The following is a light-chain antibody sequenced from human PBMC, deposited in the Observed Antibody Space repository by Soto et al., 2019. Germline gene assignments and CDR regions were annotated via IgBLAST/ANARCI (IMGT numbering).Light chain of an antibody. CDR3: AAWDDSLNVVL. CDR2: STT. V-gene: IGLV1-44*01. CDR1: SSNIGSNA. J-gene: IGLJ2*01. Sequence: QSVLTQPPSASGTPGQRVTISCPGSSSNIGSNAVNWYQQVPGTAPKLLIYSTTQRPSGVPDRFSGSKSGTSASLAISGLQSDDEADYYCAAWDDSLNVVLFGGGTKLTVL.